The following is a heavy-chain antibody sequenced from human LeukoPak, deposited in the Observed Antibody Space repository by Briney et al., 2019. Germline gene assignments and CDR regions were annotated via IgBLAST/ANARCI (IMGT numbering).Heavy chain of an antibody. V-gene: IGHV4-39*01. CDR1: GGSISSSSSH. Sequence: SETLSLTCTVSGGSISSSSSHWGWIRQPPGKGLEPVRTIYYSGSTYYNPSLESLVTISVDTSKNQFSLKLGSVTAADTAVYYCARRRSTGSWYFDYWGQGTLVTVSS. J-gene: IGHJ4*02. D-gene: IGHD6-25*01. CDR3: ARRRSTGSWYFDY. CDR2: IYYSGST.